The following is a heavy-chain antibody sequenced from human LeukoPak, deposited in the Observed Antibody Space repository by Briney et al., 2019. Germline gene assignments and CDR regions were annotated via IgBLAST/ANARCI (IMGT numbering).Heavy chain of an antibody. J-gene: IGHJ4*02. D-gene: IGHD2-15*01. Sequence: GGSLRLSCAASGFTFSSYEMNWVRQAPGKGLEWISHISSIGGTIYYADSVNGSFILSRDNARNSLYLQMNSLRAEDTAVYFCARDSLFCTGGSCYSNYFDYWGQGTLVTVSS. CDR1: GFTFSSYE. CDR2: ISSIGGTI. V-gene: IGHV3-48*03. CDR3: ARDSLFCTGGSCYSNYFDY.